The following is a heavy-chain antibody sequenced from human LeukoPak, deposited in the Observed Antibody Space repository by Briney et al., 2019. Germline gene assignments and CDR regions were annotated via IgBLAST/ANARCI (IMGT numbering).Heavy chain of an antibody. CDR2: IKQDGTEK. Sequence: GGSLRLSCAASGFTFSSYWMSWVRQAPGEGLEWVANIKQDGTEKYYMDSVRGRFTISRDNSKNTLYLQMGSLRAEDMAVYYCARDGGAAVGFPFDYWGQGTLVTVSS. V-gene: IGHV3-7*01. D-gene: IGHD6-13*01. CDR3: ARDGGAAVGFPFDY. CDR1: GFTFSSYW. J-gene: IGHJ4*02.